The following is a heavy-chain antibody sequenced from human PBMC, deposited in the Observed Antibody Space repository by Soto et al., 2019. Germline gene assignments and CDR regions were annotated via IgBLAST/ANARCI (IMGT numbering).Heavy chain of an antibody. V-gene: IGHV3-48*01. CDR2: ISSSSSTI. Sequence: GGSLRLSCAASGFTFGSYSMNWVRQAPGEGLEWVSYISSSSSTIYYADSVKGRFTISRDNAKNSLYLQMNSLRAEDTAVYYCARETQWLNWFDPWGQGTLVTVSS. D-gene: IGHD6-19*01. CDR1: GFTFGSYS. J-gene: IGHJ5*02. CDR3: ARETQWLNWFDP.